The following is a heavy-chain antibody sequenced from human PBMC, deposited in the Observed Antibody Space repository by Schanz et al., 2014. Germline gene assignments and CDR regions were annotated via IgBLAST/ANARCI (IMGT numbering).Heavy chain of an antibody. CDR2: IKQDGSEK. CDR3: AREQIMAAAGLVDY. CDR1: GFSLNTYG. V-gene: IGHV3-7*03. Sequence: AQLMESGGGVVQPGTSLILSCSVSGFSLNTYGIHWFRQPAGKGLEWVANIKQDGSEKYYVDAVKGRFTISRDNAKNSLYLQMNSLRAEDTAVYYCAREQIMAAAGLVDYWGHGTLXTVSS. D-gene: IGHD6-13*01. J-gene: IGHJ4*01.